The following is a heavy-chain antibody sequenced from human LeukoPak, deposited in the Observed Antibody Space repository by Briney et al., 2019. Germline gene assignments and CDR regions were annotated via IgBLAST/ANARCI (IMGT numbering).Heavy chain of an antibody. CDR2: ISISSNYI. CDR3: ARSRPYYDILTGPLDY. V-gene: IGHV3-21*01. D-gene: IGHD3-9*01. J-gene: IGHJ4*02. Sequence: GSLRLSCAASGFTFSRYSMNWVRQAPGKGLEWVSSISISSNYIYYTDSAKGRFTISRDNAKNSLYLQMNSLRAEDTAVYYCARSRPYYDILTGPLDYWGQGTLVTVSS. CDR1: GFTFSRYS.